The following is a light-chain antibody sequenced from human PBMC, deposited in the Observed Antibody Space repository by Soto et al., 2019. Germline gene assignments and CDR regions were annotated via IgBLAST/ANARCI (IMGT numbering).Light chain of an antibody. CDR3: HQYNTSLYT. Sequence: EIVLTQSPGTLSLSPGERATLSCRASQTVSSGYLAWYQQKPGLAPRLLIYGASTRTTGIPDRFSGRGSGTDFTLTISRLEPEDFAVYYCHQYNTSLYTFGQGTKLEIK. J-gene: IGKJ2*01. V-gene: IGKV3-20*01. CDR2: GAS. CDR1: QTVSSGY.